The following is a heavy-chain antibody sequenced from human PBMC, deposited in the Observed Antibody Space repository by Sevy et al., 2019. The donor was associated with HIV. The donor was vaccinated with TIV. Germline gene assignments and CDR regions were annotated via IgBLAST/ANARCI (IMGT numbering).Heavy chain of an antibody. CDR3: ARGPRGDVVVVAADFDWGPYYYYGMDV. V-gene: IGHV3-20*04. D-gene: IGHD2-15*01. Sequence: GGSLRLSCAASGFTFDDYGMSWVRQAPGKGLEWVSGINWHGGSIGYADSVKGRFTISRDNAKNSLYLQMNSLRAEDSALYYCARGPRGDVVVVAADFDWGPYYYYGMDVWGQGTTVSVSS. CDR2: INWHGGSI. J-gene: IGHJ6*02. CDR1: GFTFDDYG.